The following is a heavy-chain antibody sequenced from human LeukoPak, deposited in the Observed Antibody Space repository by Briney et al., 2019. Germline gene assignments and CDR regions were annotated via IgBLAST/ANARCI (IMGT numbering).Heavy chain of an antibody. V-gene: IGHV3-33*08. D-gene: IGHD3-3*01. Sequence: PSETLSLTCTVSGGSISSSSYYWGWIRQAPGKGLEWVAVIWYDGSNKYYADSVKGRFTISRDNSKNTLDLQMNSLRAEDTAVYYCARDRSYDFWSGYSTPDYWGQGTLVTVSS. CDR1: GGSISSSSYY. J-gene: IGHJ4*02. CDR3: ARDRSYDFWSGYSTPDY. CDR2: IWYDGSNK.